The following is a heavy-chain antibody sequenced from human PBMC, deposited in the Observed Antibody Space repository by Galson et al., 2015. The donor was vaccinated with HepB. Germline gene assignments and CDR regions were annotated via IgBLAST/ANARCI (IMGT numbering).Heavy chain of an antibody. CDR3: ARYSVVTGGDY. CDR2: ITGDGSAT. D-gene: IGHD4-23*01. Sequence: SLRLSCAASGFTFSSYWMHWVRQAPGEGLVWVSRITGDGSATSYADSVQGRFTISRDNAKNTLYLQMNSLRAEDTAVYYCARYSVVTGGDYWGQGTLVTVSS. J-gene: IGHJ4*02. V-gene: IGHV3-74*01. CDR1: GFTFSSYW.